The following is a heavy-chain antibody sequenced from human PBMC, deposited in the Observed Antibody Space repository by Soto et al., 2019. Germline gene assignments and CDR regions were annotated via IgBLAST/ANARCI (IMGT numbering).Heavy chain of an antibody. V-gene: IGHV3-30-3*01. CDR2: ISYDGSNK. CDR3: ARDRASSFIGATATLFDY. D-gene: IGHD2-15*01. Sequence: GGSLRLSXAASGFTFSSYAMHWVRQAPGKGLEWVALISYDGSNKYFGDSVKGRFTISRDNSKNTLYLQMNSLRAEDTAVYYCARDRASSFIGATATLFDYWGQGTLVTVSS. CDR1: GFTFSSYA. J-gene: IGHJ4*02.